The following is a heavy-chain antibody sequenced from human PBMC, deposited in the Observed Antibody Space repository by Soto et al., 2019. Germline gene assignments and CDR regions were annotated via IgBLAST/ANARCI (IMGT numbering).Heavy chain of an antibody. CDR1: GGSISSSSHY. CDR3: VRSRFIPRVFRFPFDY. Sequence: PSETLSLTCTVSGGSISSSSHYWAWIRQPPGKGLECIGNIYYDGNTYYNPSLKSRVTISLDTSKNQFSLRLDSVTAADTAVYFCVRSRFIPRVFRFPFDYWSRASLLSVPS. CDR2: IYYDGNT. D-gene: IGHD3-16*01. V-gene: IGHV4-39*01. J-gene: IGHJ4*01.